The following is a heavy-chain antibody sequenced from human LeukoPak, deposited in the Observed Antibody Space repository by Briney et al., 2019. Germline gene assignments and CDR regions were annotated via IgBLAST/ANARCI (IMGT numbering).Heavy chain of an antibody. CDR3: ARGGTHITIFGVVINDFDS. CDR2: IYYSGST. J-gene: IGHJ4*02. V-gene: IGHV4-30-4*08. Sequence: PSQTLSLTCTVSGGSISSGDYYWSWIRQPPRKGLEWIGYIYYSGSTYYKPSLKSRVTISVDTSKNQFSLKLSSVTAADTAVYYCARGGTHITIFGVVINDFDSWGQGTLITVSS. CDR1: GGSISSGDYY. D-gene: IGHD3-3*01.